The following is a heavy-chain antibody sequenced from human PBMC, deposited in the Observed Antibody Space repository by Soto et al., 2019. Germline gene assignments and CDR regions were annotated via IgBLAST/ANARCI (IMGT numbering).Heavy chain of an antibody. D-gene: IGHD6-6*01. CDR2: INHSGST. CDR3: ARDPRIAARPGGWFDP. CDR1: GGSFSGYY. V-gene: IGHV4-34*01. J-gene: IGHJ5*02. Sequence: SETLSLTCAVYGGSFSGYYWSWIRQPPGKGLEWIGEINHSGSTNYNPSLKSRVTISVDTSKNQFSLKLSSVTAADTAVYYCARDPRIAARPGGWFDPWGQGTLVTVSS.